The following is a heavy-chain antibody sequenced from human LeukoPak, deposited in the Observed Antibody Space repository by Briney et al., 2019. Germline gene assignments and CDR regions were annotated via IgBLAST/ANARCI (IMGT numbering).Heavy chain of an antibody. J-gene: IGHJ4*02. CDR2: IYTSGST. V-gene: IGHV4-61*02. CDR1: GGSISSGSYY. D-gene: IGHD1-7*01. CDR3: ARGAGTILPGDYYFDY. Sequence: SQTLSLTCTVSGGSISSGSYYWSWIRQPAGKGLEWIGRIYTSGSTNYNPSLKSRVTISVDTSKNQFSLKLSSVTAADTAVYYCARGAGTILPGDYYFDYWGQGTLVTVSS.